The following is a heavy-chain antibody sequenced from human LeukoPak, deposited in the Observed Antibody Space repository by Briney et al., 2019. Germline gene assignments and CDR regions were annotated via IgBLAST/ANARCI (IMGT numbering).Heavy chain of an antibody. D-gene: IGHD3-10*01. V-gene: IGHV3-73*01. CDR1: GFTFSGSA. CDR2: IRSKANNYAT. CDR3: TRLGGSGSYYNNYYYGMDV. J-gene: IGHJ6*04. Sequence: GGSLRLSCAASGFTFSGSAMHWVRQASGKGLEWVGRIRSKANNYATAYAASVKGRFTISRDDSKNTAYLQMNSLKTEDTAVYYCTRLGGSGSYYNNYYYGMDVWGKGTTVTVSS.